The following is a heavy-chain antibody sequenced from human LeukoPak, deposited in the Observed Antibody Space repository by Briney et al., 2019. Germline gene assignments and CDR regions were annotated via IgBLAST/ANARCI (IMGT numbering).Heavy chain of an antibody. D-gene: IGHD6-19*01. CDR2: INHSGST. V-gene: IGHV4-34*01. Sequence: SETLSLTCAVYGGSFSGYYWSWLRQPPGKGLEWIGEINHSGSTNYNPSLKSRVTISVDTSKNQFSLKLSSVTAADTAVYYCARVVSSGWYPFDYWGQGTLVTVSS. J-gene: IGHJ4*02. CDR1: GGSFSGYY. CDR3: ARVVSSGWYPFDY.